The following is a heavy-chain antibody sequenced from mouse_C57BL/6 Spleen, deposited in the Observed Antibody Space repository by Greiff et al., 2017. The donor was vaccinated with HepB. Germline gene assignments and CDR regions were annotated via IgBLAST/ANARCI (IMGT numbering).Heavy chain of an antibody. CDR3: ARSADYYGSRRYFDY. V-gene: IGHV1-75*01. CDR1: GYTFTDYY. CDR2: IFPGSGST. J-gene: IGHJ2*01. Sequence: QVQLQQSGPELVKPGASVKISCKASGYTFTDYYINWVKQRPGQGLEWIGWIFPGSGSTYYNEKFKGKATLTVDKSSSTAYMLLSSLTSEDSAVYFCARSADYYGSRRYFDYWGQGTTLTVSS. D-gene: IGHD1-1*01.